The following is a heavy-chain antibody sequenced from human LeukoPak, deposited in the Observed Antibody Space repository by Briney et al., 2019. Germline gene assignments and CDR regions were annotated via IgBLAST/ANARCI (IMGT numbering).Heavy chain of an antibody. Sequence: GGSLRLACAASGFTFSYYYMSWVRHAPGKGLEWVSYISSSGSTIDYADSVKGRFTISRDNAKNSLYLQMNSLRAEDTAVYYCARADIVATSWDYWGQGTLVTVSS. CDR1: GFTFSYYY. CDR2: ISSSGSTI. J-gene: IGHJ4*02. D-gene: IGHD5-12*01. V-gene: IGHV3-11*01. CDR3: ARADIVATSWDY.